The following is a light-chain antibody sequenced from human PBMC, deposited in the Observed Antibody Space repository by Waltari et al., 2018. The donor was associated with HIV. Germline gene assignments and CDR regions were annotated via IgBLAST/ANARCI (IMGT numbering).Light chain of an antibody. CDR1: QAVGSY. CDR2: SVS. CDR3: QQFKTYPLS. J-gene: IGKJ4*01. Sequence: IQLTQSPSFLSASVGERLTITCRSTQAVGSYLAWYQQKPGKAPNLLIYSVSILQTGVPSRFSGSGSGTEFTLTITDLQPEDFATYYCQQFKTYPLSFGGGTKVEIK. V-gene: IGKV1-9*01.